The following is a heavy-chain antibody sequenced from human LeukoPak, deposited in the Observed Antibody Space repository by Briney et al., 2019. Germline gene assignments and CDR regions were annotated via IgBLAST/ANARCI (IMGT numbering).Heavy chain of an antibody. Sequence: GGSLRLSCAASGFXFTSYAMSWVRQAPGKGLEWVSAISTSGGDTYYAVSVKGRFTISRDNSKNTLYLQMNSLRAEDTAVYYCARWLQRPIDFWGQGTLVTVSS. CDR2: ISTSGGDT. D-gene: IGHD5-24*01. V-gene: IGHV3-23*01. CDR1: GFXFTSYA. CDR3: ARWLQRPIDF. J-gene: IGHJ4*02.